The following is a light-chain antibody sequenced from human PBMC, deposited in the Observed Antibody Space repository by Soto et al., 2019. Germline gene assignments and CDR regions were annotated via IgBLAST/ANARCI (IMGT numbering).Light chain of an antibody. CDR3: QQYNSYSPT. CDR2: DAS. V-gene: IGKV1-5*01. CDR1: QSINSW. Sequence: DIEMTQSPTTLSASVGDRVTITCRASQSINSWLAWYQQKPGKAPSLLIYDASSLESGVPSRFSGGQSGTEFTLTINSLQPDDFATYYCQQYNSYSPTFDQGTKVEIK. J-gene: IGKJ1*01.